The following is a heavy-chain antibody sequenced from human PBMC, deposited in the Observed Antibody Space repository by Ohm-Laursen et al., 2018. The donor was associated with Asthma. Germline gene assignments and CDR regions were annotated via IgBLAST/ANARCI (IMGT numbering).Heavy chain of an antibody. D-gene: IGHD6-19*01. CDR2: IKQDGSEK. CDR1: GFTFSSYC. J-gene: IGHJ4*02. Sequence: SLRLSCAASGFTFSSYCMSWVRQAPGKGLEWVANIKQDGSEKYYVDSAKGRFTISRDNAKNSLYLQMNSLRAEDTAVYYCARQWPPGIAVALDYWGQGTLVTVSS. V-gene: IGHV3-7*01. CDR3: ARQWPPGIAVALDY.